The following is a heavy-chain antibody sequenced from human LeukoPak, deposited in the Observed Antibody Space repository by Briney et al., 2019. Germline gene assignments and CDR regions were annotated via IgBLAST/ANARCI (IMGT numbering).Heavy chain of an antibody. J-gene: IGHJ5*02. D-gene: IGHD3-3*01. V-gene: IGHV4-59*11. CDR1: GGSISGHY. CDR2: IYYSGST. CDR3: AREYYDFWSGSAYNWFDP. Sequence: SETLSLTCFVSGGSISGHYWSWIRQPPGKGLEWIGYIYYSGSTNYNPSLKSRVTISVDTSKNQFSLKLSSVTAADTAVYYCAREYYDFWSGSAYNWFDPWGQGTLVTVSS.